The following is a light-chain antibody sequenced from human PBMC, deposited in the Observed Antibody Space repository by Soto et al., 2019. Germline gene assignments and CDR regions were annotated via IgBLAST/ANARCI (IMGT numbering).Light chain of an antibody. J-gene: IGKJ1*01. Sequence: DIQMTQSPSTLSASVGDRVTITCRASQSISSWLAWYQQKAGKAPKLLIYAASTLQSGVPSRFSGSGSGTDFTLTISSLQRGDLATYYCLHTHSAPATFGQGTRVEIK. CDR2: AAS. V-gene: IGKV1-5*01. CDR3: LHTHSAPAT. CDR1: QSISSW.